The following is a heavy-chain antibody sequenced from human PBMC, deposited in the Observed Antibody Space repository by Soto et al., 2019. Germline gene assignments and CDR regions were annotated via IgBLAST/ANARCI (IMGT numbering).Heavy chain of an antibody. Sequence: GGSLRLSCTASGFPFSSYGMHWVRQAPGKGLEWVAVISYDGSNKYYADSVKGRFTISRDNSKNTLYLQMNSLRAEDTAVYYCAKDLLAAAGSYYYYGMDVWGQGTTVTVSS. CDR3: AKDLLAAAGSYYYYGMDV. J-gene: IGHJ6*02. CDR1: GFPFSSYG. V-gene: IGHV3-30*18. D-gene: IGHD6-13*01. CDR2: ISYDGSNK.